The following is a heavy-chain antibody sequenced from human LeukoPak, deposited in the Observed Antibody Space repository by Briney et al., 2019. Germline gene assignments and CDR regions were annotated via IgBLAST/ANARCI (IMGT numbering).Heavy chain of an antibody. CDR1: GGSFSGYY. V-gene: IGHV4-34*01. J-gene: IGHJ4*02. Sequence: SETLSLTCAVYGGSFSGYYWSWIRQPPGKGLEWIGEINHSGSTNYNPSLKSRVTISVDTSKNQFSLKLSSETAADTAVYYCARVSHYCSSTSCYVFDYWGQGTLVTVSS. CDR2: INHSGST. D-gene: IGHD2-2*01. CDR3: ARVSHYCSSTSCYVFDY.